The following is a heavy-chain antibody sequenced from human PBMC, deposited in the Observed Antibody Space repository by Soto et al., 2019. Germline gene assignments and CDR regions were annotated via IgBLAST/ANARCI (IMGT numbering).Heavy chain of an antibody. D-gene: IGHD6-6*01. J-gene: IGHJ4*02. CDR3: ARDPSEYSRSSGY. CDR1: GFTVSSNY. CDR2: IYSGGST. V-gene: IGHV3-53*01. Sequence: EVQLVESGGGLIQPGGSLRLSCAASGFTVSSNYMSWVRQAPGKGLEWVSVIYSGGSTYYADSVKGRFTISRDNSKNTLYLQMNSLRAEDTAVYYCARDPSEYSRSSGYWGQGTLVTVSS.